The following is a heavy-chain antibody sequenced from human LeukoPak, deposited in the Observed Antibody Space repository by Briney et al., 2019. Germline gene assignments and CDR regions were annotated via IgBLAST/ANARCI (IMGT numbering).Heavy chain of an antibody. D-gene: IGHD3-3*01. J-gene: IGHJ3*02. CDR1: GFTFSNYA. Sequence: GGSLRLSCAASGFTFSNYAMSWVRQAPGKGLEWVSAISGSGGSTYYADSVKGRFTISRDNSKNTLYLQMNSLRAEDTAVYYCARRPYYDFWSGYYYAFDIWGQGTMVTVSS. V-gene: IGHV3-23*01. CDR2: ISGSGGST. CDR3: ARRPYYDFWSGYYYAFDI.